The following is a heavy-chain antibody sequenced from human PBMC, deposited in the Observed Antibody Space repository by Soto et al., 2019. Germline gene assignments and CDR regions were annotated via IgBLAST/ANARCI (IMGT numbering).Heavy chain of an antibody. CDR2: IYTSGST. CDR3: ARDRITMVRGVIYYYYGMDV. J-gene: IGHJ6*02. V-gene: IGHV4-4*07. CDR1: GGSISSYY. Sequence: SETLSLTCTVSGGSISSYYWSWIRQPAGKGLEWIGRIYTSGSTNYNPSLKSRVTMSVDTSKNQSSLKLSSVTAADTAVYYCARDRITMVRGVIYYYYGMDVWGQGTTVTVSS. D-gene: IGHD3-10*01.